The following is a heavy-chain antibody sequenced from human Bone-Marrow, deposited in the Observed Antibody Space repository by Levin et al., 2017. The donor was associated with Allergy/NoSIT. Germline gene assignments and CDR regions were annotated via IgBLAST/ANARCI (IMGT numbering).Heavy chain of an antibody. CDR3: ASTRVRGSGSYYRIDS. J-gene: IGHJ4*02. CDR2: TIPILGTP. D-gene: IGHD3-10*01. V-gene: IGHV1-69*13. Sequence: ASVKVSCKASGGTLSNYVITWVRQAPGQGLEWMGGTIPILGTPNYAQQFQGRVTISADESTSTAYMEVTGLKSEDTAVYYCASTRVRGSGSYYRIDSWGQGTLVTVSS. CDR1: GGTLSNYV.